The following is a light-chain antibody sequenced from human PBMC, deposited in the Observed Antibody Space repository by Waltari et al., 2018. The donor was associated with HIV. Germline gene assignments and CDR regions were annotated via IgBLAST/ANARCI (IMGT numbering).Light chain of an antibody. V-gene: IGLV2-14*01. J-gene: IGLJ2*01. CDR1: DSDFGFYNF. CDR3: ASYTADDTVL. Sequence: SDLTQPASVSGFLGQSITISCTGADSDFGFYNFISWYQQQPGKVPKLLLYEVDTRASGFHCRFSGSNAGNTASLTISGLQVEDEGLYHCASYTADDTVLFGGGTTVTV. CDR2: EVD.